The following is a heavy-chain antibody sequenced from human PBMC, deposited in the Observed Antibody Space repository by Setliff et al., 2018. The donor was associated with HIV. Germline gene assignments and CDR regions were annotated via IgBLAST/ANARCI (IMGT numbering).Heavy chain of an antibody. CDR2: ISQTRST. V-gene: IGHV4-34*01. CDR1: GGSFSGDY. D-gene: IGHD5-12*01. Sequence: KPSETLSLTCAVYGGSFSGDYWVWIRQSPGKGLEWIGDISQTRSTNYDPSLKSRITLSVDTSKNQFSLKLSSVTAADTAVYYCAFSKQMATMAFDYWGQGALVTVSS. CDR3: AFSKQMATMAFDY. J-gene: IGHJ4*02.